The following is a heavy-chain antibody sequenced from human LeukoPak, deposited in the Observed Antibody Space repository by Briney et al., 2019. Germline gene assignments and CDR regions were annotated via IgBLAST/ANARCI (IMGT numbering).Heavy chain of an antibody. CDR1: GYTFSRFG. V-gene: IGHV1-18*01. D-gene: IGHD1-14*01. CDR3: ARDQLVLPRGISGY. CDR2: IAVYNGNT. Sequence: ASVKVSCKPSGYTFSRFGIRWVGQAPGHGREWMGWIAVYNGNTNYAQKFQGRLTMTTDTSTSTAYMELRSLRPDDTALYYCARDQLVLPRGISGYWGQGTRVTVSS. J-gene: IGHJ4*02.